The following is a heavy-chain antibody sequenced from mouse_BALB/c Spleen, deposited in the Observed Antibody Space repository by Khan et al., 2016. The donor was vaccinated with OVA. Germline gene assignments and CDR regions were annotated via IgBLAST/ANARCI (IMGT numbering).Heavy chain of an antibody. CDR3: AKWGDGSTYAIDY. Sequence: VELVESGPGLVAPSQSLSITCTVSGFSLTTYGVNWIRQPPGKGLEWLGVIWGDGNTNYHSALISRLSISKDNSKSQVFLKLNSLQTDDTATYYCAKWGDGSTYAIDYWVQGTSVTVSS. CDR1: GFSLTTYG. D-gene: IGHD2-3*01. J-gene: IGHJ4*01. CDR2: IWGDGNT. V-gene: IGHV2-3*01.